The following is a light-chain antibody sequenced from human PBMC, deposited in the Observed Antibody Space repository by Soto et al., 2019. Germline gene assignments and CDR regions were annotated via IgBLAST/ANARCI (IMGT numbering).Light chain of an antibody. CDR3: QQYNNWPPLT. V-gene: IGKV3-15*01. Sequence: EIVMTQSPATLSVSPGERAILSCRASQSVSCNFAWYQQKPGQAPRLLIYGASTRATGIPARFSGSGSGTEFTLTISSLLSEDFAVYYCQQYNNWPPLTFGGGTKVEIK. CDR1: QSVSCN. CDR2: GAS. J-gene: IGKJ4*01.